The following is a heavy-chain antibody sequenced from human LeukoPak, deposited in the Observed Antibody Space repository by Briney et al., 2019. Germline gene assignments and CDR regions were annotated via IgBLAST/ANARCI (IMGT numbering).Heavy chain of an antibody. CDR2: MFYTGST. CDR1: GGSISSSRYY. Sequence: SETLSLTCTVSGGSISSSRYYWGWIRQPPGKGLEWIGSMFYTGSTYYNPSLKSRVTISLDTSKNQFSLKMSSVTAADTAVYYCARDPSVGGGGFDYWGQGSLVTVSS. CDR3: ARDPSVGGGGFDY. V-gene: IGHV4-39*07. D-gene: IGHD1-26*01. J-gene: IGHJ4*02.